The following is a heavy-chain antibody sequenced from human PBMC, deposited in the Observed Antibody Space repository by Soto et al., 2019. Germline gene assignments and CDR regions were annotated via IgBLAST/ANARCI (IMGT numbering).Heavy chain of an antibody. CDR1: GFTFSTYA. CDR3: VRAQNFGSS. D-gene: IGHD3-10*01. V-gene: IGHV3-48*01. CDR2: ISSSSGAI. J-gene: IGHJ5*02. Sequence: EAQLVESGGGLVQPGGSLRLSCAASGFTFSTYAINWVRQAPGKGLEWVSYISSSSGAIHYADSVQGRFTTSRDNGKNSLYLQMNSLRAEDTAVYYCVRAQNFGSSWGQGTLVTVSS.